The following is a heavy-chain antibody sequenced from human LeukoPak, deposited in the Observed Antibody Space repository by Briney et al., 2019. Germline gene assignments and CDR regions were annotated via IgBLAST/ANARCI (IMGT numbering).Heavy chain of an antibody. V-gene: IGHV4-59*01. Sequence: SETLSLTCTVSGGSISSYYWSWIRQPPGKGLEWIGYIYYSGGTNYNPSLKSRVTISVDTSKNQFSLKLSSVTAADTAVYYCATYSGSYEMGSYYFDYWGQGTLVTVSS. D-gene: IGHD1-26*01. CDR3: ATYSGSYEMGSYYFDY. CDR2: IYYSGGT. J-gene: IGHJ4*02. CDR1: GGSISSYY.